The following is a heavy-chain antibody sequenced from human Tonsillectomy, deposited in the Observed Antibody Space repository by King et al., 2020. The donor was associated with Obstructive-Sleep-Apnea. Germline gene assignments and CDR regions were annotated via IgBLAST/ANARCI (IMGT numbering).Heavy chain of an antibody. CDR1: GGSISSSSYY. CDR3: ARHARGLDAFDI. CDR2: IYYSGST. J-gene: IGHJ3*02. Sequence: QLQESGPGLVKPSETLSVSCTVSGGSISSSSYYWGWIRQPPGKGLEWTGKIYYSGSTYYNLSLKSRVTISVDTSKNQFSLKLSSVTAADTAVYYCARHARGLDAFDIWGQGTMVTVSS. D-gene: IGHD3-22*01. V-gene: IGHV4-39*01.